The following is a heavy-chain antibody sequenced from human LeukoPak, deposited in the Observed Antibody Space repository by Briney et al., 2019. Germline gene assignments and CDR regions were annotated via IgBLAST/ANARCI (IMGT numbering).Heavy chain of an antibody. CDR1: GFTFSSYG. J-gene: IGHJ6*03. Sequence: GGTLRLSCAASGFTFSSYGMSWVRQAPGKGLEWVANIKQDGSEKYYVDSVKGRFTISRDNAKNSLYLQMNSLRAEDTSVYYCARDSNNYYYYMDVWGKGTTVTVSS. CDR2: IKQDGSEK. CDR3: ARDSNNYYYYMDV. V-gene: IGHV3-7*01. D-gene: IGHD3-3*02.